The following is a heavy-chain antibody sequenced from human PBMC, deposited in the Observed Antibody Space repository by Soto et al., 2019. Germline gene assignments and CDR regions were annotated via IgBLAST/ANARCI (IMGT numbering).Heavy chain of an antibody. Sequence: ASVKVSCKASGYTFTSYYMHWVRQAPGQGLEGMGIINPSGGSTSYAQKFQGRVTMTRDSSTSKVYMELSSLRSEDTAVYYCARGLGATNPFDYWGQGTLVTVSS. CDR3: ARGLGATNPFDY. CDR2: INPSGGST. CDR1: GYTFTSYY. J-gene: IGHJ4*02. D-gene: IGHD1-26*01. V-gene: IGHV1-46*01.